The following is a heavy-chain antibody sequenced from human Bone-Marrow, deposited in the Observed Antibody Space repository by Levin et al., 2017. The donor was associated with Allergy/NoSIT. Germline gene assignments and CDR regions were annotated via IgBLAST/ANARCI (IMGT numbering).Heavy chain of an antibody. CDR1: GGTFSSYA. D-gene: IGHD1-26*01. J-gene: IGHJ4*02. CDR2: IIPILGIA. Sequence: KISCKASGGTFSSYAISWVRQAPGQGLEWMGRIIPILGIANYAQKFQGRVTITADKSTSTAYMELSSLRSEDTAVYYCARGSMGPYFDYWGQGTLVTVSS. CDR3: ARGSMGPYFDY. V-gene: IGHV1-69*04.